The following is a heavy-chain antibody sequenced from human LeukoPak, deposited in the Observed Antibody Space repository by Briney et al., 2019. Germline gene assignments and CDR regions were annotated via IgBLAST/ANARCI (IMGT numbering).Heavy chain of an antibody. CDR3: AKGGPDYDILTGSYVAYYYYYYMDV. CDR2: ISGSGGST. J-gene: IGHJ6*03. D-gene: IGHD3-9*01. Sequence: GGSLRLSCAASGFTFSSYGMSWVRQAPGKGLEWASAISGSGGSTYYADSVKGRFTISRDNSKNTLYLQMNSLRAEDTAVYYCAKGGPDYDILTGSYVAYYYYYYMDVWGKGTTVTISS. CDR1: GFTFSSYG. V-gene: IGHV3-23*01.